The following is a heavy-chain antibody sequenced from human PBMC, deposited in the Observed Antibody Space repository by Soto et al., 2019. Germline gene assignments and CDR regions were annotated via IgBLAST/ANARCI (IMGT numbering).Heavy chain of an antibody. V-gene: IGHV3-30*18. Sequence: PGGSLRLSCAASGFTFSSYGMHWVRQAPGKGLEWVAVISYDGSNKYYADSVKGRFTISRDNSKNTLYLQMNSLRAEDTAVYYCAKDMGGYYQSTYGMDVWGQGTTVTVSS. D-gene: IGHD3-22*01. CDR2: ISYDGSNK. CDR1: GFTFSSYG. CDR3: AKDMGGYYQSTYGMDV. J-gene: IGHJ6*02.